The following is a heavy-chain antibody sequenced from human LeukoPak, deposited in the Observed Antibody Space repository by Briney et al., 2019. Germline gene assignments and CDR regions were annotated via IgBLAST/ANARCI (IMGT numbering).Heavy chain of an antibody. J-gene: IGHJ6*03. Sequence: PSETLSLTCTVSGGSISSSSYYWGWIRQPPGKGLEWIGSIYYSGSTYYNPSLKSRVTISVDTSKNQFSLKLSSVTAADTAVYYRARSLDYSSSFTYYYYMDVWGKGTTVTVSS. CDR3: ARSLDYSSSFTYYYYMDV. V-gene: IGHV4-39*07. D-gene: IGHD6-13*01. CDR1: GGSISSSSYY. CDR2: IYYSGST.